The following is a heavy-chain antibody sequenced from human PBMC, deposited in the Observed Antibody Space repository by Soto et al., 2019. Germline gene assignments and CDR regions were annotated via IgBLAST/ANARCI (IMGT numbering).Heavy chain of an antibody. CDR1: GFTFSSYA. CDR3: ARFLEWPHYYFDY. D-gene: IGHD3-3*01. CDR2: ISGSGGST. Sequence: VGSLRLSCAASGFTFSSYAMSWVRQAPGKGLEWVSAISGSGGSTYYADSVKGRFTISRDNSKNTLYLQMNSLRAEDTAVYYCARFLEWPHYYFDYWGQGTLVTVS. J-gene: IGHJ4*02. V-gene: IGHV3-23*01.